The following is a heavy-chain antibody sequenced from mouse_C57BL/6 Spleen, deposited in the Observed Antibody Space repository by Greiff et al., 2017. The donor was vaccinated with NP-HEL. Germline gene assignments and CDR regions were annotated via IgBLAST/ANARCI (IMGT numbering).Heavy chain of an antibody. CDR2: ISYDGSN. CDR1: GYSITSGYY. CDR3: ARDQWLRPNWYFDV. D-gene: IGHD2-2*01. Sequence: EVQLQESGPGLVKPSQSLSLTCSVTGYSITSGYYWNWIRQFPGNKLEWMGYISYDGSNNYNPSLKNRISITRDTSKNQFFLKLNSVTTEDTATYYCARDQWLRPNWYFDVWGTGTTVTVSS. V-gene: IGHV3-6*01. J-gene: IGHJ1*03.